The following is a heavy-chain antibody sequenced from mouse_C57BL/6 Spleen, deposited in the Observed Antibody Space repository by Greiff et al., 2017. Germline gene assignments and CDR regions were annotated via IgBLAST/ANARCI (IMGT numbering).Heavy chain of an antibody. CDR1: GYTFTSYG. D-gene: IGHD1-1*01. Sequence: QVQLKQSGAELARLGASVTLSCKASGYTFTSYGISWVKQRTGQGFESIGELYPRRGNTYYNEKLKGKATLTADKSSSTAYMGLRSLAYEGSAVYFVARGAIVARTGFAYWGQGTLVTGSA. J-gene: IGHJ3*01. CDR2: LYPRRGNT. V-gene: IGHV1-81*01. CDR3: ARGAIVARTGFAY.